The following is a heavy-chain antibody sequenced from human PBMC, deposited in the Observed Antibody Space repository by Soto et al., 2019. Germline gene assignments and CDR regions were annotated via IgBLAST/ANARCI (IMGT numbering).Heavy chain of an antibody. D-gene: IGHD6-19*01. V-gene: IGHV1-3*01. CDR1: GYTYISYS. J-gene: IGHJ5*02. Sequence: GASVKVSCKASGYTYISYSMHWVRQAPGQRLEWMGWINVGNGNTKYSQNFQGRVTINQDTSASTAYMELSSLISEDTAVYYCAREKWGSGSRWLDPWGQGTLVTVSS. CDR3: AREKWGSGSRWLDP. CDR2: INVGNGNT.